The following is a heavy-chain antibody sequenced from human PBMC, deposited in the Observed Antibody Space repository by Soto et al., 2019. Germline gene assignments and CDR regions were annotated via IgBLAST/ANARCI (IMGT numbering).Heavy chain of an antibody. CDR3: ARDPAPSGWYDY. CDR1: GFTFSNYW. CDR2: INSDGSST. J-gene: IGHJ4*02. Sequence: GGSLRLSCAASGFTFSNYWMHWVRQVSGKGLVWVSRINSDGSSTSYADSVKGRFTIPRDNAKNTLYLQMNSLRAEDTAVYYCARDPAPSGWYDYWGQGTLVTVSS. V-gene: IGHV3-74*01. D-gene: IGHD6-19*01.